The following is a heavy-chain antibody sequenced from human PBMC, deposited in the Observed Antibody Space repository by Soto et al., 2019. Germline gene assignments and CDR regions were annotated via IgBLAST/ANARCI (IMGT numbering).Heavy chain of an antibody. CDR3: ARGREIFGAVTPFEY. D-gene: IGHD3-3*01. V-gene: IGHV4-34*01. J-gene: IGHJ4*02. CDR2: INHTGST. Sequence: WTWIRQPPGKGLEWIGEINHTGSTKYNPPLKSRVTISLDTSKNQFSLSLRSVTAADTAVYYCARGREIFGAVTPFEYWGQGTQVAVS.